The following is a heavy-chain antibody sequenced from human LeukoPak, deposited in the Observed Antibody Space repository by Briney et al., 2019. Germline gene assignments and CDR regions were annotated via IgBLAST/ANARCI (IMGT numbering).Heavy chain of an antibody. CDR2: ISSSSSTI. V-gene: IGHV3-48*01. Sequence: GGSLRLSCAASGFTFSSYSMNWVRQAPGKGLEWVSYISSSSSTIYYADSVKGRFTISRDNAKNPLYLQMNSLRAEDTAVYYCARGNGYNLDAFDIWGQGTMVTVSS. CDR1: GFTFSSYS. D-gene: IGHD5-24*01. J-gene: IGHJ3*02. CDR3: ARGNGYNLDAFDI.